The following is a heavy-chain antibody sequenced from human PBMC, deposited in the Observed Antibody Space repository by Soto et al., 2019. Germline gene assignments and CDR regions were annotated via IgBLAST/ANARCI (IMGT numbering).Heavy chain of an antibody. J-gene: IGHJ5*02. CDR1: GGSISSYY. D-gene: IGHD6-13*01. CDR2: IYYSGST. CDR3: ARHNRYSSTWFEGWFDP. Sequence: PSETLSLTCNVSGGSISSYYWSWIRQPPGKGLEWIGYIYYSGSTNYNPSLKSRVTISVDTSKNQFSLKLSSVTAADTAVYYCARHNRYSSTWFEGWFDPWGQGTLVTVS. V-gene: IGHV4-59*01.